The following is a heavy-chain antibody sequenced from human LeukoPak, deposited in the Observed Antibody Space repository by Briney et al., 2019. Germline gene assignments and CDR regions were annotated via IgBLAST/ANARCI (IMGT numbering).Heavy chain of an antibody. V-gene: IGHV4-4*07. J-gene: IGHJ5*02. CDR2: IYTSGST. D-gene: IGHD3-16*01. CDR1: GGSISSYY. CDR3: ARVLYYSADWFDP. Sequence: SETLSLTCTVSGGSISSYYWSWIRQPAPKGLEWIGRIYTSGSTNYNPPLKSRVTMSVDTSKNLFSLKLSSVTAADTAVYYCARVLYYSADWFDPWGQGTLVTVSS.